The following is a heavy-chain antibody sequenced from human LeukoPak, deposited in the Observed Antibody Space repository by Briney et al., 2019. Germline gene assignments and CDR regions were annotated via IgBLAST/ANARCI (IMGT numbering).Heavy chain of an antibody. CDR2: IHYTGAT. Sequence: SETLSLTCAVYGGTLRGYYWSWIRQPPGKGLEWIGEIHYTGATNYKPSLKSRVTISGDPSKNQVSLRVSSVTAADTAVYYCARGVLGPYYFDLWGRGTLVTVSS. D-gene: IGHD7-27*01. CDR3: ARGVLGPYYFDL. CDR1: GGTLRGYY. J-gene: IGHJ2*01. V-gene: IGHV4-34*01.